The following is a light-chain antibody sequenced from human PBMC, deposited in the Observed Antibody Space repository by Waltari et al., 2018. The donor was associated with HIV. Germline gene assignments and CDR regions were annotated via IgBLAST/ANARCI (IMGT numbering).Light chain of an antibody. V-gene: IGLV1-47*01. J-gene: IGLJ3*02. CDR3: AAWDVSLSGWV. CDR2: RNN. CDR1: TSNLGSKF. Sequence: SVLTQPPSTSGTPWQKVTIPCSGSTSNLGSKFVSWYQQFPGTPPKLLIYRNNERPSGVPDRFSGSKSGISASLAITGLRSEDEADYYCAAWDVSLSGWVFGGGTKLTVL.